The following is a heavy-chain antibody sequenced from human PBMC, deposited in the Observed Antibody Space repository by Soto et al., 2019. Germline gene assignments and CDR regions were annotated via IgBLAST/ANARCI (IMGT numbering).Heavy chain of an antibody. CDR2: INPNSGGT. Sequence: ASVNVSCKASGYTFTGYYMHWVRQAPGQGLEWMGWINPNSGGTNYAQKFQGRVTMTRDTSISTAYMELSRLRSDDTAVYYCATPGVVPAAKTYYYGMDVWGQGTTVTVSS. V-gene: IGHV1-2*02. CDR3: ATPGVVPAAKTYYYGMDV. D-gene: IGHD2-2*01. CDR1: GYTFTGYY. J-gene: IGHJ6*02.